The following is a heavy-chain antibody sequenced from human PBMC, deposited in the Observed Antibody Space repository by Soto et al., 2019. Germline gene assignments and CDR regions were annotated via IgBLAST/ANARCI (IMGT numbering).Heavy chain of an antibody. V-gene: IGHV1-3*01. D-gene: IGHD3-22*01. CDR2: INAGNGNT. CDR3: ATALYDSSGYSDAFDI. CDR1: GYTFTSYA. Sequence: ASVKVSCKASGYTFTSYAMHWVRQAPGPRLEWMGWINAGNGNTIYAQKFQGRVTMTEDTSTDTAYMELSSLRSEDTAVYYCATALYDSSGYSDAFDIWGQGTMVTVSS. J-gene: IGHJ3*02.